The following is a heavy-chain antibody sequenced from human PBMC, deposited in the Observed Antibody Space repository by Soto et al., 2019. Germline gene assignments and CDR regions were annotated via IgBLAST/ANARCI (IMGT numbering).Heavy chain of an antibody. J-gene: IGHJ4*02. V-gene: IGHV3-9*01. CDR3: AKDDGSGLDY. Sequence: EVQLVESGGGLVQPGRSLRLSCAASGFTFEDYAMHWVRQAPGKGLEWVSGIRWNSGSIGYADSVKGRFTISRDNAKNGLYLQMNSLRAEYTALSYCAKDDGSGLDYWGQGTMVTVSS. D-gene: IGHD6-19*01. CDR2: IRWNSGSI. CDR1: GFTFEDYA.